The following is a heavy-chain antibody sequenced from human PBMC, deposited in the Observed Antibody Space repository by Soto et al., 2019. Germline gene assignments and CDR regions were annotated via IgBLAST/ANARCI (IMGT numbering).Heavy chain of an antibody. D-gene: IGHD3-9*01. J-gene: IGHJ3*02. CDR3: ARDLAPSRYFDWLQAFDI. CDR1: GFTFDDYG. Sequence: GGSLRLSCAASGFTFDDYGMSWVRQAPGKGLEWVSGINWNGGSTGYADSVKGRFTISRDNAKNSLYLQMNSLRAEDTALYYCARDLAPSRYFDWLQAFDIWGQGTMVTVSS. V-gene: IGHV3-20*04. CDR2: INWNGGST.